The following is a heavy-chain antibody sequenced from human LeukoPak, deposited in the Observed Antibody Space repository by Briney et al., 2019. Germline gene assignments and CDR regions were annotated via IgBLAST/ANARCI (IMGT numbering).Heavy chain of an antibody. CDR3: ARDRMGPGSDY. D-gene: IGHD2-15*01. J-gene: IGHJ4*02. CDR1: GFTFSSYA. Sequence: GGSLRLSCAASGFTFSSYAMSWVRQAPGKGPEWVSSISDTGGSTYYADSVQGRFTISRDNSKNTLYLQMNSLRAEDTAVYYCARDRMGPGSDYWGQGTLVTVSS. CDR2: ISDTGGST. V-gene: IGHV3-23*01.